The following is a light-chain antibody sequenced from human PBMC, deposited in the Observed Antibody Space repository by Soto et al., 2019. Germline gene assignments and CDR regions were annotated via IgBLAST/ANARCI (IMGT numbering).Light chain of an antibody. CDR2: DVS. CDR3: TSYTSSRPYV. J-gene: IGLJ1*01. Sequence: QSGQTQLAFVSGSHGQSIAISCTGPSSDVGAYNYVSWYQQYPGKAPKLMIYDVSHRPSGASDRFSGSKSGNTASLTISGLQPEDEADYYCTSYTSSRPYVLGTGNKVTVL. V-gene: IGLV2-14*01. CDR1: SSDVGAYNY.